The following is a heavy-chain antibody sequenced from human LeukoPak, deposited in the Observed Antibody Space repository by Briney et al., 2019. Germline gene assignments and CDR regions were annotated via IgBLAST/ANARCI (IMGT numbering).Heavy chain of an antibody. V-gene: IGHV4-31*03. D-gene: IGHD4-11*01. CDR2: IYYSGST. Sequence: SETLSLTCTVSGGSISSGGYYWSWIRQHPGKGLEWIGYIYYSGSTYYNPSLKCRVTISVDTSKNQFSLKLSSVTAADTAVYYCAREPQDYSNYGYYYYGMDVWGQGTTVTVSS. CDR1: GGSISSGGYY. J-gene: IGHJ6*02. CDR3: AREPQDYSNYGYYYYGMDV.